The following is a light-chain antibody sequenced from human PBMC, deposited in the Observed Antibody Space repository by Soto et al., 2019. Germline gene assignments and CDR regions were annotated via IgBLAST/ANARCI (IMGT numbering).Light chain of an antibody. V-gene: IGLV2-11*01. CDR2: DVS. CDR1: SSDVGAYNY. CDR3: CSYAGSYNDV. Sequence: QSALTQPRSVSGSPGQSVTISCTGTSSDVGAYNYVSWYQQHPGKAPNVMIYDVSKRPSGVPDRFSGSKSDTTASLTISGLQADDEADYYCCSYAGSYNDVFGSGTKVTVL. J-gene: IGLJ1*01.